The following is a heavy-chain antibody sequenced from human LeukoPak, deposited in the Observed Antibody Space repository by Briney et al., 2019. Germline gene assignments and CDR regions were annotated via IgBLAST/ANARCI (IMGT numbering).Heavy chain of an antibody. CDR2: MYYSGST. CDR3: GGRWLQKGYYFDY. Sequence: KPSETLSLTCTVSGGSISSSSYHWGWIRQPPGKGLEWIGSMYYSGSTYYNPSLKSRVTISVDTSKNQFSLRLSSVTAADTAVYYCGGRWLQKGYYFDYWGQGTLVTVSS. V-gene: IGHV4-39*01. CDR1: GGSISSSSYH. D-gene: IGHD5-24*01. J-gene: IGHJ4*02.